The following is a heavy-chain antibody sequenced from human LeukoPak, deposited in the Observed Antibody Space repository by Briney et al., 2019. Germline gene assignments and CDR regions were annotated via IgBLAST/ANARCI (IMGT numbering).Heavy chain of an antibody. D-gene: IGHD3-3*01. V-gene: IGHV1-2*02. J-gene: IGHJ3*02. CDR2: INPNSGGT. Sequence: ASVKVSCKASGYTFTSYYMHWVRQAPGQGLEWMGWINPNSGGTNYAQEFQGRVTMTRDTSISTAYMELSRLRSDDTAVYYCARETYYAFWSGYYSRSAFDIWGQGTMVTVSS. CDR1: GYTFTSYY. CDR3: ARETYYAFWSGYYSRSAFDI.